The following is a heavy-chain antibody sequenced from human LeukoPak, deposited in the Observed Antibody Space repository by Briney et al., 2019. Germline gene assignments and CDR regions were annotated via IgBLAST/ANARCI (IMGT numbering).Heavy chain of an antibody. CDR3: ARTPSIVGYTSRELGHWYFDL. V-gene: IGHV3-21*01. J-gene: IGHJ2*01. Sequence: GGSLRLSCAASGFTFSSYSMNWVRQAPGKGLEWVSSISSSSSYIYYADSVKGRFTISRDNARISLYLQMKSLRAEDTAVYYCARTPSIVGYTSRELGHWYFDLWGRGTPVTVSS. CDR1: GFTFSSYS. CDR2: ISSSSSYI. D-gene: IGHD6-13*01.